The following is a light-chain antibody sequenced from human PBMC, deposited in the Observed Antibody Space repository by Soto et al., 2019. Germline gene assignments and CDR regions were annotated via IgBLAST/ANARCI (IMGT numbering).Light chain of an antibody. CDR3: QQYENYWT. CDR2: DAS. V-gene: IGKV1-5*01. J-gene: IGKJ1*01. Sequence: DIQMTQSPSTLSVSVGDRATITCRASQTISSWLAWYQQKPGQAPKLLIYDASNLESGVPSRFSGSGSGTEFTLTISNLQPDDFATYYCQQYENYWTFGQGTKVDIK. CDR1: QTISSW.